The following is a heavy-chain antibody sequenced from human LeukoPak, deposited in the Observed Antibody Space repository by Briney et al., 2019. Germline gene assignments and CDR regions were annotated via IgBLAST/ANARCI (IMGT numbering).Heavy chain of an antibody. V-gene: IGHV1-18*01. J-gene: IGHJ4*02. CDR3: ARGPHYYGSGSYDPFDY. D-gene: IGHD3-10*01. CDR1: GYTFTTYG. CDR2: ISVYNGNT. Sequence: ASVKVSCKGSGYTFTTYGISWVRQAPGQGLEWMGWISVYNGNTNYAQKFQGRVTMTTDTSTNTTYMELRSLISDDTAVYYCARGPHYYGSGSYDPFDYWGQGTLVTVSS.